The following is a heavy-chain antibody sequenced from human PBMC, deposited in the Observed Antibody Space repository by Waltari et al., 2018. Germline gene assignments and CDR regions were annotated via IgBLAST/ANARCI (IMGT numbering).Heavy chain of an antibody. J-gene: IGHJ4*02. CDR1: GFTFRSYG. V-gene: IGHV3-30*18. Sequence: QVQLVESGGGVVQPGRSLRLSCAASGFTFRSYGMRLVTQAPGKGLEWVAVISYDGSNKYYADSVKGRFTISRDNSKNTLYLQMNSLRAEDTAVYYCAKDEGSSGSYTFDYWGQGTLVTVSS. D-gene: IGHD1-26*01. CDR3: AKDEGSSGSYTFDY. CDR2: ISYDGSNK.